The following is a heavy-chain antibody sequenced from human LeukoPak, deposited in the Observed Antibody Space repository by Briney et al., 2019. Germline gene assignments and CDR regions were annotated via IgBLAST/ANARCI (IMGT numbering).Heavy chain of an antibody. CDR1: GGSISSSSYY. V-gene: IGHV4-39*01. CDR3: ARNTNYYDILTGYPTTYTIDY. CDR2: IYYSGST. Sequence: SETLSLTCTVSGGSISSSSYYWGWIRQPPGKGLEWIGSIYYSGSTYYNPSLKSRVTISVDTSKNQFSLKLSSVTAADTAVYYCARNTNYYDILTGYPTTYTIDYWGQGTLVTVSS. D-gene: IGHD3-9*01. J-gene: IGHJ4*02.